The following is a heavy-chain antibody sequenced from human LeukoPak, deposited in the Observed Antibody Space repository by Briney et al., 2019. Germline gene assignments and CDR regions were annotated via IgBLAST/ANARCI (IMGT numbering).Heavy chain of an antibody. CDR1: GGSISSYY. CDR2: IYTSRST. Sequence: SETLSLTCTVSGGSISSYYWSWIRQPAGKGLEWIGRIYTSRSTNYNPSLKSRVTMSVDTSKNQFSLKLSSVTAADTAVYYCARDRLMVYAGPWFDPWGQGTLVTVSS. J-gene: IGHJ5*02. D-gene: IGHD2-8*01. V-gene: IGHV4-4*07. CDR3: ARDRLMVYAGPWFDP.